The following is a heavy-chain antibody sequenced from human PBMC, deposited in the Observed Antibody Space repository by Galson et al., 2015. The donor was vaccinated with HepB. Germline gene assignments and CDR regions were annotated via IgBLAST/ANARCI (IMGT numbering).Heavy chain of an antibody. D-gene: IGHD6-13*01. J-gene: IGHJ4*02. Sequence: LRLSCAASEFTFSDYKMNWVRQTPGKGLEWVSALSSSSSHIYYADSVRGRFTISRDNANNSLYLQMNSLTAEDTAVYYCAREVAAAGRSFDLWGQGTLVTVSS. V-gene: IGHV3-21*01. CDR1: EFTFSDYK. CDR2: LSSSSSHI. CDR3: AREVAAAGRSFDL.